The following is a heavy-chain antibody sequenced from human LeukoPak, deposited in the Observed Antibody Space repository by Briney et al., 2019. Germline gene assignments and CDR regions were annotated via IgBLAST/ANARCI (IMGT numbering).Heavy chain of an antibody. CDR1: GYTFTGYY. CDR3: ARDVAREFDY. Sequence: GASVKVSCKASGYTFTGYYMHWVRQAPGQGLEWMGVINPSDGGTNYAQKYQDRVTMTRDTSTRTVYMQLSSLRSDDTAVYYCARDVAREFDYWGQGTLVTVSS. CDR2: INPSDGGT. V-gene: IGHV1-46*01. J-gene: IGHJ4*02.